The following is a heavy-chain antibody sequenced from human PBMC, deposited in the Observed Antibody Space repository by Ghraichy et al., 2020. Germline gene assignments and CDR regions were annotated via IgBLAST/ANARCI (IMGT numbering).Heavy chain of an antibody. D-gene: IGHD6-19*01. CDR1: GYTFTSYG. CDR3: ARESRASSGWYGAFDI. V-gene: IGHV1-18*01. J-gene: IGHJ3*02. CDR2: ISAYNGNT. Sequence: ASVKVSCKASGYTFTSYGISWVRQAPGQGLEWMGWISAYNGNTNYAQKLQGRVTMTTDTSTSTAYMELRSLRSDDTAVYYCARESRASSGWYGAFDIWGQGTMVTVSS.